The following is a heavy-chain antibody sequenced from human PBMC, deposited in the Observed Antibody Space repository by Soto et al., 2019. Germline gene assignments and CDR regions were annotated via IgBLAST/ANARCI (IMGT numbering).Heavy chain of an antibody. D-gene: IGHD3-3*01. CDR3: AREFGWDPYDFWSGSSWVYYYGMDV. CDR1: GYTFTSYG. V-gene: IGHV1-18*01. J-gene: IGHJ6*02. CDR2: ISAYNGNT. Sequence: ASVKVSCKASGYTFTSYGISWVRQAPGQGLEWMGWISAYNGNTNYAQKLQGRVTMTTDTSASTAYMELRSLRSDDTAVYYCAREFGWDPYDFWSGSSWVYYYGMDVWGQGPTVTVSS.